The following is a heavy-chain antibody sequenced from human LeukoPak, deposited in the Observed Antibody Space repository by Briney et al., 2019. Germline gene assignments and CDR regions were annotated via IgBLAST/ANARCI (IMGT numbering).Heavy chain of an antibody. CDR2: IKHDGSEK. CDR1: GFTFNTYW. V-gene: IGHV3-7*04. D-gene: IGHD5-18*01. J-gene: IGHJ5*02. CDR3: VRGQYSPNWFDP. Sequence: PGGSLRLSCAASGFTFNTYWMSWVRQAPVKGLGWVANIKHDGSEKYYVDSVKGRFTISRDNAKNSLYLQMNSLRAEDTAVYYCVRGQYSPNWFDPWGQGTLVTVSS.